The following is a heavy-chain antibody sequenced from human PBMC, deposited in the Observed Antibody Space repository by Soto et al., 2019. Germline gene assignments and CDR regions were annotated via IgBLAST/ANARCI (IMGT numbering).Heavy chain of an antibody. CDR3: VRGSRTSPTYNCYCMAV. Sequence: ASVKVSCKASGYTFTSYDINWVRQATGQGLEWMGWLNPNSGNTGYAQKFQGRVTMTRNTSISTAYMELSSLRSEDTAVYYCVRGSRTSPTYNCYCMAVWGKGTRVTV. CDR2: LNPNSGNT. J-gene: IGHJ6*03. CDR1: GYTFTSYD. D-gene: IGHD2-2*01. V-gene: IGHV1-8*01.